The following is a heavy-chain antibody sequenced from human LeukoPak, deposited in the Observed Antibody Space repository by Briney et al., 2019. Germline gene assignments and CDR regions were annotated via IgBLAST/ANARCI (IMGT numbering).Heavy chain of an antibody. CDR2: ISSSSSTI. D-gene: IGHD2-2*01. V-gene: IGHV3-48*01. J-gene: IGHJ4*02. CDR1: GFTFSSYS. CDR3: ARVVVVPAAIFSDY. Sequence: GGSLRLSCAASGFTFSSYSMSRVRQAPGKGLEWVSYISSSSSTIYYADSVKGRFTISRDNAKNSLYLQMNSLRAEDTAVYYCARVVVVPAAIFSDYWGQGTLVTVSS.